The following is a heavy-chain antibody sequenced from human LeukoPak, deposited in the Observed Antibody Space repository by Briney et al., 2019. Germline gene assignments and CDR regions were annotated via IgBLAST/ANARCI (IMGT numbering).Heavy chain of an antibody. CDR2: ISGSGDNT. CDR3: AKGSYYDSSGSFYFDY. V-gene: IGHV3-23*01. CDR1: GFTFSSYA. Sequence: GGSLRLSCAASGFTFSSYAMSWVRQAPGKGLQWVSGISGSGDNTYYADSVKGRFTISRDNSKNTLYVQVNSLGTEDTAAYYCAKGSYYDSSGSFYFDYWGQGTLVTVSS. J-gene: IGHJ4*02. D-gene: IGHD3-22*01.